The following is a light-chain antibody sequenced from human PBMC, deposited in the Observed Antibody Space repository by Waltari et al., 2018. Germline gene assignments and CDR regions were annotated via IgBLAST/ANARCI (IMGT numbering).Light chain of an antibody. Sequence: QSALTQPASVSGSPGQSITISCTGTSSDVGGLKHASRYYKHPGNTPKPPFLDFPYQQPPVKAPKLMIYDVSNRPSGVSNRFSGSKSGNTASLTISGLQAEDEADYYCSSYTSSSTRVFGGGTKLTVL. CDR1: SSDVGGLKH. CDR3: SSYTSSSTRV. J-gene: IGLJ3*02. V-gene: IGLV2-14*03. CDR2: DVS.